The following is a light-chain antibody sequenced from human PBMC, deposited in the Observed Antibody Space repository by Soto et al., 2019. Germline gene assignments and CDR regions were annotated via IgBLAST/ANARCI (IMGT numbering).Light chain of an antibody. Sequence: DIQMTQSPSSLSASVGDRVTITCRASQTITGYLNLYQQRPGKAPKLLIYAASSLQSGVPSRCSGSGSGTDFTRTFNSLQPEDLATYDWHQSHGIPCTFGQGTKVEIK. CDR3: HQSHGIPCT. J-gene: IGKJ2*02. V-gene: IGKV1-39*01. CDR2: AAS. CDR1: QTITGY.